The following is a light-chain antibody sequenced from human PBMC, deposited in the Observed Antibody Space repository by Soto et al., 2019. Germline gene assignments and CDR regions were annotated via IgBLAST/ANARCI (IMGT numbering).Light chain of an antibody. V-gene: IGKV3-20*01. Sequence: ECVLTQSPGTLSLSPGERATLSCRASQSISSSYLAWYQQKPGQAPRLLIYGASSRATGVPDRFSGSGSGTDFTLTISRLEPEDFAVYYCQQYGGSPRGTFGQGTK. CDR3: QQYGGSPRGT. J-gene: IGKJ1*01. CDR2: GAS. CDR1: QSISSSY.